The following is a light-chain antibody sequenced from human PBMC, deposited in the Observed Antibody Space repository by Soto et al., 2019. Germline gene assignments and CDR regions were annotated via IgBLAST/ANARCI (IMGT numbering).Light chain of an antibody. Sequence: DIQMTQSPSTLSASVGDRVTITCRASQSINSWLAWYQQKPGKAPKLLIHKASSLESGVPSRFSGSGSGTELTLTISSLQPDDSATYYCQQYESYPLTFGGGTKVEIK. CDR3: QQYESYPLT. V-gene: IGKV1-5*03. CDR1: QSINSW. CDR2: KAS. J-gene: IGKJ4*01.